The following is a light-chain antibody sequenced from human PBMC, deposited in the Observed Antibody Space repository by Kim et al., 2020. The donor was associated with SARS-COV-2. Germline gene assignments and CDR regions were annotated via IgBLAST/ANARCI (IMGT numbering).Light chain of an antibody. CDR2: RSD. V-gene: IGLV1-44*01. CDR1: SSNIGGNS. CDR3: AVWDDSLNGVL. J-gene: IGLJ2*01. Sequence: QSVLTQPPSVSGTPGQRVTISCSGSSSNIGGNSVSWYQQLPGTAPKILIYRSDERPSGVPDRFSGSKSDTSASVAISGLQSEDEADYYCAVWDDSLNGVLFGGGTKVTVL.